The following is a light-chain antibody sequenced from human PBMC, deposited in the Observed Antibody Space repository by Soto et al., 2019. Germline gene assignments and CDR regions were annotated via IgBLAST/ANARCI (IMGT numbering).Light chain of an antibody. Sequence: EIVMTQSPATLSVSPGDRATLSCRASQSVSRNVAWYQQKPGQAPRLLIHDASTRDTGISVRFSGSGSGTEFTLTISSLQSEDFAVYYCQQYNNWLWTFGQGTKVEIK. J-gene: IGKJ1*01. V-gene: IGKV3-15*01. CDR1: QSVSRN. CDR3: QQYNNWLWT. CDR2: DAS.